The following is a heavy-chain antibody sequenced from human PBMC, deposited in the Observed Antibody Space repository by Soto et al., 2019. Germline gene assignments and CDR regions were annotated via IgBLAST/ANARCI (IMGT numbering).Heavy chain of an antibody. CDR2: ISYDGSNK. V-gene: IGHV3-30*18. D-gene: IGHD3-10*01. J-gene: IGHJ4*02. CDR3: ANAGQNCYGSGRYPFDY. CDR1: GFTFSSYG. Sequence: QVQLVESGGGVVQPGRSLRLSCAASGFTFSSYGMHWVRQAPGKGLEWVAVISYDGSNKYYADSVKGRFTISRDNSKNTMYLQMNSLRAEDTAVYYCANAGQNCYGSGRYPFDYWGQGTLVTVSS.